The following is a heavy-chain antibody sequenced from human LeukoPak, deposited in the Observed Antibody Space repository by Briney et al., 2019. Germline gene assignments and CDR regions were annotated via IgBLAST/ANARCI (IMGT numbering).Heavy chain of an antibody. CDR2: ISGSGRTT. Sequence: PGGSLRLFCAASGFTFSTYALSWVRQAPGKGLEWVSAISGSGRTTYYADSVKGRFTISRDDSKNSLYLQMNSLRAEDTAMYYCARDRGYSSGYYSYWGQGTLVTVSS. D-gene: IGHD6-19*01. J-gene: IGHJ4*03. CDR3: ARDRGYSSGYYSY. V-gene: IGHV3-23*01. CDR1: GFTFSTYA.